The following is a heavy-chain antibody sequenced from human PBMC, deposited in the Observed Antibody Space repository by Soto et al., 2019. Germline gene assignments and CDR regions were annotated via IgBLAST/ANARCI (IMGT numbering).Heavy chain of an antibody. CDR2: ISYDGSNK. Sequence: QVQLVESGGGVVQPGRSLRLSCAASGFTLSSYAMHWVRQAPGKGLEWVAVISYDGSNKYYADSVKGRFTISRDNSKNTLYLQMNSLRAEDTAVYYCARDGKQWPEGALDYWGQGTLVTVSS. D-gene: IGHD6-19*01. J-gene: IGHJ4*02. CDR3: ARDGKQWPEGALDY. CDR1: GFTLSSYA. V-gene: IGHV3-30-3*01.